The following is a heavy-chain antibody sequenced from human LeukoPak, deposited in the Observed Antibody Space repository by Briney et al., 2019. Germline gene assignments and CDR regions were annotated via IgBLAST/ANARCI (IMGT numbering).Heavy chain of an antibody. CDR3: AKDGMATISYYFDY. CDR2: ISGSGGST. J-gene: IGHJ4*02. V-gene: IGHV3-23*01. CDR1: GFTFSSYA. Sequence: GGSLRLSCAASGFTFSSYAMSWVRQAPGKGLEWVSAISGSGGSTYYADSVKGRFTISRDNSKNTLYLQMNSLGAEDTAVYYWAKDGMATISYYFDYWGQGTLVTVSS. D-gene: IGHD5-24*01.